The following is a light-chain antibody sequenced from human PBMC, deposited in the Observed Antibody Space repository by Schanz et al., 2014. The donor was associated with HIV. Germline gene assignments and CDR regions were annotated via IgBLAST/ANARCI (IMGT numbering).Light chain of an antibody. Sequence: EIVLTQSPATLSLSPGERATLSCRASQSVSSYLAWYQQKPGLAPRLLIYDVSNRATDIPARFSGSGSGTDFTLTISSLEPEDFAVYYCLQRTNWPWTFGQGTKVEIK. CDR2: DVS. V-gene: IGKV3-11*01. CDR3: LQRTNWPWT. CDR1: QSVSSY. J-gene: IGKJ1*01.